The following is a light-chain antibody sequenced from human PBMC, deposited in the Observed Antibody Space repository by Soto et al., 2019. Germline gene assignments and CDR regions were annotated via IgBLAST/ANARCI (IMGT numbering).Light chain of an antibody. Sequence: QSVLTQPASVSGSPGQSITISCTGTSSDVGGYNYVSWYQQHPGKALKLMIYEVSNRPSGVSNRFSGSKSGKTASLTISGLQAEDEADYYCSSYTSSSTRVFGGGTKLTVL. CDR1: SSDVGGYNY. V-gene: IGLV2-14*01. CDR3: SSYTSSSTRV. J-gene: IGLJ3*02. CDR2: EVS.